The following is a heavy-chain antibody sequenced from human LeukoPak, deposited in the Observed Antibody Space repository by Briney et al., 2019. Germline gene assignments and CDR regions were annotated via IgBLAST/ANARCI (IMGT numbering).Heavy chain of an antibody. V-gene: IGHV4-34*01. J-gene: IGHJ4*02. Sequence: SETLSLTCAVYGGSFSGYYWSWIRQPPGKGLEWIGEINHSGSTNYNPSLKSRVTISVDTSKNQFSLKLSSVTAADTAVYYCASTPRGYDFWSGYSWGQGTLVTVSS. CDR3: ASTPRGYDFWSGYS. CDR1: GGSFSGYY. CDR2: INHSGST. D-gene: IGHD3-3*01.